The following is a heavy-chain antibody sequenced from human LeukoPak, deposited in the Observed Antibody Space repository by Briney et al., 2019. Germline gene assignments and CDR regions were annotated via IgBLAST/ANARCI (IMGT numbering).Heavy chain of an antibody. V-gene: IGHV3-48*03. CDR2: ISNGGSSI. CDR1: GFTFSSFA. CDR3: ARERAAADFWSPYYSY. D-gene: IGHD3-3*01. J-gene: IGHJ4*02. Sequence: GGSLRLSCEASGFTFSSFAFAWVRQAPGKGLEWVSYISNGGSSIYYADSVRGRFTISRDNADNSLYLQMNSLRVEDTAIYYCARERAAADFWSPYYSYWGQGTLVTVSS.